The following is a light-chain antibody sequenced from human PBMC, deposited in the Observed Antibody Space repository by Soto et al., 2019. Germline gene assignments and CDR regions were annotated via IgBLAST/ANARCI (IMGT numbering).Light chain of an antibody. CDR1: QSISSW. J-gene: IGKJ1*01. V-gene: IGKV1-5*01. CDR3: QQYNSIPWT. Sequence: DIQMTQSPSTLSASVGDRVTITCRASQSISSWLAWYQQKPGKAPKLLIYDVSSLESGVPSRFSGSGSGTEFTLTISSLQPDDFATYYCQQYNSIPWTFGQGTKVEIK. CDR2: DVS.